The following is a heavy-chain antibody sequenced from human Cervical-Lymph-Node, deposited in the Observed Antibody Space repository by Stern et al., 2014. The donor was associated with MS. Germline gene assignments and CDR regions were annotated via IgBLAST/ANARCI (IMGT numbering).Heavy chain of an antibody. CDR3: ARELLPIGSSSWYGMDV. Sequence: VQLVESGAEVKKPGASVKVSCKASGYTFTGYYMHWVRQAPGQGLEWMGWINPNSGGTNYAQKFQGWVTMTRDTSISTAYMELSRLRSDDTAVYYCARELLPIGSSSWYGMDVWGQGTTVTVSS. J-gene: IGHJ6*02. D-gene: IGHD6-13*01. V-gene: IGHV1-2*04. CDR2: INPNSGGT. CDR1: GYTFTGYY.